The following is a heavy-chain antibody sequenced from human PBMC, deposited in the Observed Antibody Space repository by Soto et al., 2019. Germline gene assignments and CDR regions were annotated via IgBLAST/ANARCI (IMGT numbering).Heavy chain of an antibody. CDR1: GYNFTRFG. CDR2: MGAHSGHT. D-gene: IGHD3-22*01. J-gene: IGHJ6*02. Sequence: QFQLVQSGAEVKKHGPSVKVSCKASGYNFTRFGISWVRQAPRHGLEWMGWMGAHSGHTRQAQKFQGRLTMTTDASMSTAYIDLRSRTSDDTALYSLGSGGQQRAQEDYYQINGMDVWDPG. CDR3: GSGGQQRAQEDYYQINGMDV. V-gene: IGHV1-18*01.